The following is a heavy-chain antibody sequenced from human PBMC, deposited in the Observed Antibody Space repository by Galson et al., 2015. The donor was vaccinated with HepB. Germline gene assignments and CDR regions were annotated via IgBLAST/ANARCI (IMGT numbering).Heavy chain of an antibody. V-gene: IGHV4-4*02. CDR1: GGSISSSNW. D-gene: IGHD6-19*01. CDR2: IYHSGST. J-gene: IGHJ4*01. Sequence: TLSLTCAVSGGSISSSNWWSWVRQPPGKGLEWIGEIYHSGSTNYNPSLKSRVTISVDKSKNQFSLKLSSVTAADTAVYYCAREWGQWLVRGNYYFDYWGQEPWSPSPQ. CDR3: AREWGQWLVRGNYYFDY.